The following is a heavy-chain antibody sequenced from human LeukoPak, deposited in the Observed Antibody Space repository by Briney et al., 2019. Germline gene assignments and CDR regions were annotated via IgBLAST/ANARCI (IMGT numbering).Heavy chain of an antibody. V-gene: IGHV3-23*01. J-gene: IGHJ3*02. Sequence: GGSLRLSCAASGFSFSSYAMTWVRQAPGKGLEWVSAISGSGGSTYYADSVKGRFTISRDNSKNTLYLQMNSLRAEDTAVYHCAKDQDYYDSVDAFDIWGQGTMVTVSS. CDR1: GFSFSSYA. CDR3: AKDQDYYDSVDAFDI. CDR2: ISGSGGST. D-gene: IGHD3-22*01.